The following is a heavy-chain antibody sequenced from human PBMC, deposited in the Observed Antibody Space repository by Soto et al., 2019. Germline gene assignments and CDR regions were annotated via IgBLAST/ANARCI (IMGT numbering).Heavy chain of an antibody. D-gene: IGHD6-6*01. J-gene: IGHJ5*02. Sequence: NPSETLSLTCSVSGGSVDSVNHYWSWIRQPPGKGLEWIGYIYNGGHTFYNPSLKSRVKILVDKSRNQFSLRLSSVTAADTAVYFCATSEYSSLSINWFDPWGQGALVTV. CDR2: IYNGGHT. V-gene: IGHV4-30-4*01. CDR1: GGSVDSVNHY. CDR3: ATSEYSSLSINWFDP.